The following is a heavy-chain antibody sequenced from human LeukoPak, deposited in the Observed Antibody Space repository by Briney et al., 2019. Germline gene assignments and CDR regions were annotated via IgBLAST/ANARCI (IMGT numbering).Heavy chain of an antibody. Sequence: GGSLRLSCAASGFTFSSYAMSWVRQAPGKGLEWVSAISGSGGSTYYADSVKGRFTISRDNSKNTLYLQMNSLRAEDTAVYYCAKYYGDDPDYYYYMDVWGKGTTVTISS. CDR1: GFTFSSYA. V-gene: IGHV3-23*01. D-gene: IGHD4-17*01. CDR3: AKYYGDDPDYYYYMDV. J-gene: IGHJ6*03. CDR2: ISGSGGST.